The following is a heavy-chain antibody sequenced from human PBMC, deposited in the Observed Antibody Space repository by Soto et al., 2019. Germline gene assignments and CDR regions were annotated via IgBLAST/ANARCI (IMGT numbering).Heavy chain of an antibody. CDR1: GYTFTSYG. CDR2: ISAYNGNT. Sequence: ASVKVSCKASGYTFTSYGISWVRQAPGQGLEWMGWISAYNGNTNYAQKFQGRVTVTADKSTSTAYMELSSLRSEDTAVYYCARAPSTYCSGGTVPQWLYFAYWGRGTLVTVSS. V-gene: IGHV1-18*04. D-gene: IGHD2-15*01. CDR3: ARAPSTYCSGGTVPQWLYFAY. J-gene: IGHJ4*02.